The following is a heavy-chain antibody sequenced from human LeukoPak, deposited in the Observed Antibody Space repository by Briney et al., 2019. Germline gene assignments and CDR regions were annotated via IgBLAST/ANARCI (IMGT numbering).Heavy chain of an antibody. J-gene: IGHJ5*02. V-gene: IGHV4-39*07. Sequence: PSETLSLTCTVSGGSISSGGYYWGWIRQAPGKGLEGIGSICCSGSTNYNPSLKSRVTISVDTSKNQFSLKLSSVTAADTAVYYCARGASGGTIFGVVIISNWFDPWGQGTLVTVSS. CDR2: ICCSGST. CDR1: GGSISSGGYY. CDR3: ARGASGGTIFGVVIISNWFDP. D-gene: IGHD3-3*01.